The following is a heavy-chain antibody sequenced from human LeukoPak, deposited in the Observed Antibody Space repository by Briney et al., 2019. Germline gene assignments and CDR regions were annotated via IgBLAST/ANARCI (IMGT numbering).Heavy chain of an antibody. CDR3: AREGTAGRYYFDY. V-gene: IGHV1-18*01. CDR2: ISANNGNT. Sequence: GASVKVSCKASGYTFSSHDITWVRQAPGQGLEWMGWISANNGNTNYAQKLQGRVTVTTDTSTSIAYMELRSLRSDDTAVYYCAREGTAGRYYFDYWGQGTLVTVSS. CDR1: GYTFSSHD. J-gene: IGHJ4*02. D-gene: IGHD3-10*01.